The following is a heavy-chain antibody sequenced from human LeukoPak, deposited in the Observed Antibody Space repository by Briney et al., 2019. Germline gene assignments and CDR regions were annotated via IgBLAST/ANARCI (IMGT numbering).Heavy chain of an antibody. CDR3: ARDPLDSSGSFVPFDY. D-gene: IGHD3-22*01. J-gene: IGHJ4*02. CDR2: INPSDVTT. CDR1: GYIFIDYY. V-gene: IGHV1-46*01. Sequence: ASVKVSCKASGYIFIDYYMHWVRQAPGQGLEWMGIINPSDVTTSYAQKFQGRVTMTRDMSTNTVYMQLRSLRSEDTAMYYCARDPLDSSGSFVPFDYWGQGTLVTVSS.